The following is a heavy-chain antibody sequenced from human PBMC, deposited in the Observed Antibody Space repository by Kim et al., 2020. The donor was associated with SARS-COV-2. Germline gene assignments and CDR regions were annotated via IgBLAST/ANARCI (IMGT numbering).Heavy chain of an antibody. CDR3: ARDQGRYFDWIPNPPDAFDI. CDR1: GFTFSSYA. J-gene: IGHJ3*02. V-gene: IGHV3-30*04. CDR2: ISYDGSNK. D-gene: IGHD3-9*01. Sequence: GGSLRLSCAASGFTFSSYAMHWVRQAPGKGLEWVAVISYDGSNKYYADSVKGRFTISRDNSKNTLYLQMNSLRAEDTAVYYCARDQGRYFDWIPNPPDAFDIWGQGTMVTVSS.